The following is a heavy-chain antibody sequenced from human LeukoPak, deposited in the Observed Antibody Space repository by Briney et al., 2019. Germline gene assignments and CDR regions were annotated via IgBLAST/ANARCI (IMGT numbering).Heavy chain of an antibody. CDR3: ARVPSTVTTEYYYYYMDV. CDR1: GFTFSSYS. J-gene: IGHJ6*03. V-gene: IGHV3-21*01. Sequence: TTGGSLRLSCAASGFTFSSYSMNWIRQAPGKGLEWVSSISSSSSYIYYADSVKGRFTISRDNAKNSLYLQMNSLRAEDTAVYCCARVPSTVTTEYYYYYMDVWGKGTTVTVPS. D-gene: IGHD4-11*01. CDR2: ISSSSSYI.